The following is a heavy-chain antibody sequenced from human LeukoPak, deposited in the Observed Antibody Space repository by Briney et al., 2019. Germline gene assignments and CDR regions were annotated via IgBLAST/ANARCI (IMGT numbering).Heavy chain of an antibody. CDR2: INPTTGSA. CDR3: ARALGYCGGDCYSYFQH. D-gene: IGHD2-21*02. J-gene: IGHJ1*01. CDR1: GYTFTRFY. V-gene: IGHV1-46*01. Sequence: ASVKVSCQASGYTFTRFYIHWVRQAPGQRLEWMGIINPTTGSADYAQKFQGRVTITADESTSTAYMELSSLRSEDTAVYYCARALGYCGGDCYSYFQHWGQGTLVTVSS.